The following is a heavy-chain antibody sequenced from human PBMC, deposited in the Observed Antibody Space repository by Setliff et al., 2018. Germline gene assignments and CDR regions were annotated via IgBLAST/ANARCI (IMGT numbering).Heavy chain of an antibody. CDR3: VRQGADTGSNYDKYFRH. D-gene: IGHD1-26*01. CDR2: IFQLGNA. V-gene: IGHV4-38-2*02. CDR1: GFYISGGYC. J-gene: IGHJ1*01. Sequence: PSETLSLTCTVSGFYISGGYCWGWIRQSPGKGLEWIASIFQLGNAYYNPSLKSRVTMSVDTSKNQFSLRLTSVTAADTAVYYCVRQGADTGSNYDKYFRHWGQGTLVTVSS.